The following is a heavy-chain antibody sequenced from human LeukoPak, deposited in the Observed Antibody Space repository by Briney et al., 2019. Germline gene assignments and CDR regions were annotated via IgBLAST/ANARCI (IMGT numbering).Heavy chain of an antibody. V-gene: IGHV3-7*01. CDR1: GFTFSSYW. J-gene: IGHJ4*02. D-gene: IGHD3-22*01. CDR3: VRRAAYYDSSGYLAPDYYFDL. Sequence: PGGSLRLSCAASGFTFSSYWMSWVRQAPGKGLEWVAIIKQDGSEKYYVDSVKGRFTISRDNSRYTVYLQMNSLRREDTAFYYCVRRAAYYDSSGYLAPDYYFDLWGQGILVTVSS. CDR2: IKQDGSEK.